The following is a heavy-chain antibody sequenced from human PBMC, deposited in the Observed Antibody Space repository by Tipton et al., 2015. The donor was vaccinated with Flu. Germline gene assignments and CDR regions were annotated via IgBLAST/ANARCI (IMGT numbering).Heavy chain of an antibody. Sequence: GLVKPSETLSLTCAVYGGTFSGYYWTWIRQPPGKRLEWIGEINHSGSTNYNPSLKSRVTISVDKSKNQFSLKLSSVTAADTAVYYCARPGVAEYYFDYWGQGTLVTVSS. CDR3: ARPGVAEYYFDY. J-gene: IGHJ4*02. CDR1: GGTFSGYY. D-gene: IGHD1-14*01. CDR2: INHSGST. V-gene: IGHV4-34*01.